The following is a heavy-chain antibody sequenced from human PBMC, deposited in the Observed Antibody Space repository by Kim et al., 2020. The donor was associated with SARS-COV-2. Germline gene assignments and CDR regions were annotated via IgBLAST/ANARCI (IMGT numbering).Heavy chain of an antibody. D-gene: IGHD3-10*01. V-gene: IGHV4-59*01. J-gene: IGHJ4*02. CDR3: ARFGWFGELLYGYFDY. Sequence: SLKSRVTISVDTSKNQFSLKLSSVTAADTAVYYCARFGWFGELLYGYFDYWGQGTLVTVSS.